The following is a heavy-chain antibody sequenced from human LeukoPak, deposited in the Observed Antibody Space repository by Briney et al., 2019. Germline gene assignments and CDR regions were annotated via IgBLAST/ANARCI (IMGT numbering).Heavy chain of an antibody. Sequence: ASVKVSCKASGYPFSAHFLNWVRRAPGQGLEWMGNIDTTTGNPRYAQDFTGRFVFSLDTSVSTAYLQITSLKADDTAAYYCVRGTPTPGMDYWGQGTQVTVSS. CDR2: IDTTTGNP. CDR1: GYPFSAHF. CDR3: VRGTPTPGMDY. D-gene: IGHD3-10*01. J-gene: IGHJ4*02. V-gene: IGHV7-4-1*02.